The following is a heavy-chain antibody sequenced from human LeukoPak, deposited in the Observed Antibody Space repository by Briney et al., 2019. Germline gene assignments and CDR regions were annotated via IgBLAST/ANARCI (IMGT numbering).Heavy chain of an antibody. D-gene: IGHD2-15*01. J-gene: IGHJ4*02. Sequence: PGGSLRLSCAVSGFTFTSYSMNWVRQAPGKGLEWISDISPSGSSIHYADSVKGRFTISRDNAKNSLYLQMNSLRAEDTAIYYCARNGSLGISYWGQGTLVTASS. CDR1: GFTFTSYS. CDR2: ISPSGSSI. V-gene: IGHV3-48*01. CDR3: ARNGSLGISY.